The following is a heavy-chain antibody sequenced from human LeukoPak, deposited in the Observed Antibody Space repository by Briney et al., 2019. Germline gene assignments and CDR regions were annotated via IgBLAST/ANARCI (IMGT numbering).Heavy chain of an antibody. CDR1: GGSISSYY. Sequence: PSETLSLTCTVSGGSISSYYWSWIRQPPGKGLEWIGYIYYSGSTYYNPSLKSRVTISVDTSKNQFSLKLSSVTAADTAVYYCARQVYSSSWSYYFEYWGQGILVTVSS. J-gene: IGHJ4*02. D-gene: IGHD6-13*01. CDR2: IYYSGST. V-gene: IGHV4-59*08. CDR3: ARQVYSSSWSYYFEY.